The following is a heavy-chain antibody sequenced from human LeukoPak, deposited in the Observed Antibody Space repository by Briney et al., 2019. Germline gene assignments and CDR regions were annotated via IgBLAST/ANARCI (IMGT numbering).Heavy chain of an antibody. CDR2: INHSGST. J-gene: IGHJ4*02. CDR3: ARLTYFYDGSDYYYGRLFDY. D-gene: IGHD3-22*01. V-gene: IGHV4-34*01. CDR1: GGSFSGYY. Sequence: SETLSLTCAVYGGSFSGYYWSWIRQPPGKGLEWIGEINHSGSTNYNPSLKSRVTISVDTSKNQFSLKLSSVTAADTAVYYCARLTYFYDGSDYYYGRLFDYWGQGTLVTVSS.